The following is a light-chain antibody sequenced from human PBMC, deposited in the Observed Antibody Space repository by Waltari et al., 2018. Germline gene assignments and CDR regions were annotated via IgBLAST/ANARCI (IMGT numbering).Light chain of an antibody. Sequence: QSALTQPASVSGSTGQSITISCTGISRDTGTYALVPWYQQYPGTAPQPILYEVNKRPSGVSNRCSGSKTGNTASLTISALQTDDEADYYCCSYVGSSVLFGGGTRLTVL. CDR1: SRDTGTYAL. V-gene: IGLV2-23*02. CDR3: CSYVGSSVL. CDR2: EVN. J-gene: IGLJ2*01.